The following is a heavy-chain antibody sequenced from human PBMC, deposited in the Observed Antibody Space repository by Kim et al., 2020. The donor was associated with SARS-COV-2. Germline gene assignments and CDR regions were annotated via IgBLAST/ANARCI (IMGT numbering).Heavy chain of an antibody. Sequence: ASVKVSCKASGYTFTGYYMHWVRQAPGQGLEWMGWINPNSGGTNYAQKFQGWVTMTRDTSISTAYMELSRLRSDDTAVYYCARELREIGFNCSGGSCSDRYYYYYGMDVWGQGTTVTVSS. J-gene: IGHJ6*02. CDR1: GYTFTGYY. D-gene: IGHD2-15*01. V-gene: IGHV1-2*04. CDR2: INPNSGGT. CDR3: ARELREIGFNCSGGSCSDRYYYYYGMDV.